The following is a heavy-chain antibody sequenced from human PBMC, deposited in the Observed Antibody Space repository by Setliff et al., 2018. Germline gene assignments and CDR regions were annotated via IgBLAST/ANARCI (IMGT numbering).Heavy chain of an antibody. V-gene: IGHV4-39*07. CDR3: AREGGGSGWTPDS. D-gene: IGHD6-19*01. Sequence: SETLSLTCTVSGGSISSSSYYWGWIRQPPGKGLEWIGSIYYSGSTYYNPSLKSRVTMSVDRSKNQFSLNLRAMTAADTAVYYCAREGGGSGWTPDSWGQGTLVTVSS. CDR1: GGSISSSSYY. J-gene: IGHJ4*02. CDR2: IYYSGST.